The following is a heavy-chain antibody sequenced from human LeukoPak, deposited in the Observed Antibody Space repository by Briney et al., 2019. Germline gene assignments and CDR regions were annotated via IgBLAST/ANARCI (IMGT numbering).Heavy chain of an antibody. CDR1: GASIKNNY. V-gene: IGHV4-59*01. Sequence: TLSLTCTVSGASIKNNYWSWIRQPPGGGLEWIGYINDSGSTKYNPSLKTRVTISLDTPRNQFSLRLSSVTAADTAVYYCARDSWLQSSGNWYFYGMDVWGQGTTVTVSS. D-gene: IGHD1-1*01. CDR2: INDSGST. CDR3: ARDSWLQSSGNWYFYGMDV. J-gene: IGHJ6*02.